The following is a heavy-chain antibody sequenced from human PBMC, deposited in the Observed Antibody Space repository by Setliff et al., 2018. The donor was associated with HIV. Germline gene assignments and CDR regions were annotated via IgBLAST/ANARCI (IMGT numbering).Heavy chain of an antibody. CDR1: GYTFTSYF. D-gene: IGHD5-12*01. Sequence: ASVKVSCKAFGYTFTSYFLHWVRQAPGQGLEWLGIIDPNGGATNNAQKLQGRLTVTTDTSTGTLYMELSNLRSDDSAVYYCASAGAWQRNALDIWGQGTMVT. V-gene: IGHV1-46*01. CDR3: ASAGAWQRNALDI. J-gene: IGHJ3*02. CDR2: IDPNGGAT.